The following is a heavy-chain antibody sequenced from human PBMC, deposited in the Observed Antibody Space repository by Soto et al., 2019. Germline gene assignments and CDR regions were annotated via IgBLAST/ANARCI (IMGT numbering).Heavy chain of an antibody. Sequence: EVQLLESGGGLVQPGGSLRLSCAASGFTFSSYAMSWVRQAPGKGLEWVSAISGSGGSTYYADSVKGRFTISRDNSKNTLYLQMNSLRAEDTAVYYCAKDLNRSYDTLTGYYEWGQGTLVTVSS. CDR3: AKDLNRSYDTLTGYYE. V-gene: IGHV3-23*01. D-gene: IGHD3-9*01. CDR2: ISGSGGST. J-gene: IGHJ4*02. CDR1: GFTFSSYA.